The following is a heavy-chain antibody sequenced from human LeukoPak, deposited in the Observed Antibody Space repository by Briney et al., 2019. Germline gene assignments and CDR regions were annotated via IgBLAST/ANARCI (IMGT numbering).Heavy chain of an antibody. CDR3: AKDGGNYKDYYYYMDV. Sequence: GGSLRLSCAASGFTFSSYVMHWVRQAPGKGLEWVAFIRYDGHNKYYADSVKGRFTISRDNSKNTLYLQMNSLRAEDTAVYYCAKDGGNYKDYYYYMDVWAKGTMVTVSS. J-gene: IGHJ6*03. V-gene: IGHV3-30*02. CDR1: GFTFSSYV. D-gene: IGHD1-26*01. CDR2: IRYDGHNK.